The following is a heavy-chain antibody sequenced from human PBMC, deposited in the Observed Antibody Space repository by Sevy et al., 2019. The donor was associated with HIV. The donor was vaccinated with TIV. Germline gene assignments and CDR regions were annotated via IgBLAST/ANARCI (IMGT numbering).Heavy chain of an antibody. CDR1: GFTFSSFA. V-gene: IGHV3-23*01. J-gene: IGHJ4*02. CDR2: INGRGGSA. Sequence: GGSLRLSCAASGFTFSSFAMSWVRHIPGKGLEWVSTINGRGGSAYYADSVKGRFTLSRDNSNNTVFLQMNRIRDEDTAVYYCARPTPRIAPSSAAFFDYWGQGTLVTVSS. CDR3: ARPTPRIAPSSAAFFDY. D-gene: IGHD1-26*01.